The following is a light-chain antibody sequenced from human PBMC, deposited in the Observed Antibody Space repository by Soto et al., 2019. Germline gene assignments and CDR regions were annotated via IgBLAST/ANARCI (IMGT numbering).Light chain of an antibody. Sequence: QLVLTQPPSASGTPGQRVTISCSGSSSNIGSNTVNWYQQLPGTAPKLLIYSHNQRPSGVPDRFSGSKSGTSASLAISGLQSEDEADYYCAAWDASLNGGVFGGGTKLTVL. V-gene: IGLV1-44*01. CDR1: SSNIGSNT. CDR2: SHN. J-gene: IGLJ3*02. CDR3: AAWDASLNGGV.